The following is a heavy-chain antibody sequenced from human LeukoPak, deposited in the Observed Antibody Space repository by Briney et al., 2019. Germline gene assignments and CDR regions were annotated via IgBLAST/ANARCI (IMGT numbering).Heavy chain of an antibody. CDR3: ARGLTYYYDSSGLFPIDY. CDR1: GGSFSGYY. J-gene: IGHJ4*02. Sequence: SETLSLTCAVYGGSFSGYYWSWIRQPPGKGLEWIGEINHSGSTNYNPSLKSRVTISVDTSKNQFSLKLSSVTAADTAVYYCARGLTYYYDSSGLFPIDYWGQGTLVTDSS. V-gene: IGHV4-34*01. CDR2: INHSGST. D-gene: IGHD3-22*01.